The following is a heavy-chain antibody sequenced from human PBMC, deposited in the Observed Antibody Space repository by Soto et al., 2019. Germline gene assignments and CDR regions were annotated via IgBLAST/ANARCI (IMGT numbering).Heavy chain of an antibody. D-gene: IGHD2-2*01. CDR3: ARDIVVAAYYYYYYMDV. J-gene: IGHJ6*03. V-gene: IGHV1-18*01. CDR2: ISAYNGNT. CDR1: GYTFTSYG. Sequence: ASVKVSCKASGYTFTSYGISWVRQAPGQGLEWMGWISAYNGNTNYAQKIQGRVNMTTDTSTSTAYMELRSLRSDDTAVYYCARDIVVAAYYYYYYMDVWGKGTTVTVSS.